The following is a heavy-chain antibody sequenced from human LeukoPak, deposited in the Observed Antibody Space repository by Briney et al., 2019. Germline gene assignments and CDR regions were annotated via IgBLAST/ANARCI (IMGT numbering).Heavy chain of an antibody. Sequence: GGSLRLSCAASGFTFSDYYMSWIRQAPGKGLEWVSYSSSSSSYTNYADSVKGRFTISRDNAKNSLYLQMNSLRAEDTAVYYCARDQKYYDILTGYYPLVDYGMDVWGKGTPVTVSS. J-gene: IGHJ6*04. D-gene: IGHD3-9*01. V-gene: IGHV3-11*06. CDR2: SSSSSSYT. CDR1: GFTFSDYY. CDR3: ARDQKYYDILTGYYPLVDYGMDV.